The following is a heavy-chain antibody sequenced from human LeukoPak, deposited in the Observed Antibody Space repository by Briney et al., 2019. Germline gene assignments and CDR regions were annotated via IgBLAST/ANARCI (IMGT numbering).Heavy chain of an antibody. D-gene: IGHD3-16*01. CDR2: IKEDGSEK. V-gene: IGHV3-7*01. CDR1: GFSFSNYW. CDR3: VRGGIPIDP. Sequence: PGGSLRLSCVASGFSFSNYWMNWVRQAPGKGLEWVANIKEDGSEKYYVDSVKGRFTISRDNAKNSLYLQMNSLRAEDTAVYYCVRGGIPIDPWGQGTLVTVSS. J-gene: IGHJ5*02.